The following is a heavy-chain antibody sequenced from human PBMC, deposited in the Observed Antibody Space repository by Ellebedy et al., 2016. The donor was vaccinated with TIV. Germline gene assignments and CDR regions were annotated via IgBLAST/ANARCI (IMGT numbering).Heavy chain of an antibody. V-gene: IGHV4-31*03. D-gene: IGHD4-17*01. CDR2: IYYSGRT. Sequence: SETLSLTCTVSGGSTDSGGYYWNWIRQLPGKGLEWIGYIYYSGRTDYNPSLQSRLTISLDTSKTQFSLRLSSVTAADTAVYYCARDAADYGIEAFDIWGQGTMVIVSS. CDR1: GGSTDSGGYY. CDR3: ARDAADYGIEAFDI. J-gene: IGHJ3*02.